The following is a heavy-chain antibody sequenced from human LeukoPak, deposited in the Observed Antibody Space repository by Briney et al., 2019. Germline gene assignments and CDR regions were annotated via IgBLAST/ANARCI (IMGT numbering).Heavy chain of an antibody. V-gene: IGHV4-61*01. J-gene: IGHJ4*02. CDR3: ARYSGYDYLDY. D-gene: IGHD5-12*01. CDR2: IYYSGST. CDR1: GVSVSSGSYY. Sequence: SETLSLTCTVSGVSVSSGSYYWSWIRQPPGKGLEWIGYIYYSGSTNYNPSLKSRVTISVDTSKNQFSLKLSSVTAADTAVYYCARYSGYDYLDYWGQGTLVTVSS.